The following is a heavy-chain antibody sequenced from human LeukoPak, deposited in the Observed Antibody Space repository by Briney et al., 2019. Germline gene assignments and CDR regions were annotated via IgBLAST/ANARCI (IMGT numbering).Heavy chain of an antibody. CDR1: GFTFSSYE. J-gene: IGHJ3*02. Sequence: GGSLRLSCAASGFTFSSYEMNWVRQAPGKGLEWVSYISSSGSTIYYADSVKGRFSISRDNAKNSLYLQMNSLRAEDTAVYYCARDSLSSSMIVVVMKDAFDIWGQGTMVTVSS. CDR2: ISSSGSTI. D-gene: IGHD3-22*01. CDR3: ARDSLSSSMIVVVMKDAFDI. V-gene: IGHV3-48*03.